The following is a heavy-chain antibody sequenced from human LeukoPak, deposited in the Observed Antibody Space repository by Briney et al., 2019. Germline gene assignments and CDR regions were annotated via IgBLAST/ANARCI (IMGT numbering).Heavy chain of an antibody. V-gene: IGHV3-11*01. CDR3: AREGGNGPFNWFDP. CDR1: GFTFSDYY. CDR2: ISSSGSTI. Sequence: PGGSLRLSCAASGFTFSDYYMSWIRQAPGKGLEWVSYISSSGSTIYYADSVEGRFTISRDNAKNSLYLQMNSLRAEDTAVYYCAREGGNGPFNWFDPWGQGTLVTVSS. D-gene: IGHD3-16*01. J-gene: IGHJ5*02.